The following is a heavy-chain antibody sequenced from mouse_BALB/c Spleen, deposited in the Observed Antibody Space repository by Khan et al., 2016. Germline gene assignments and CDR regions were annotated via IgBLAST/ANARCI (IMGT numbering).Heavy chain of an antibody. V-gene: IGHV6-6*02. CDR1: GFTFSNYW. CDR3: TRPFAY. J-gene: IGHJ3*01. CDR2: IRLQSNNYAT. Sequence: EVKLEVSGGGLVQPGGSMKLSCVASGFTFSNYWMNWVRQFPEKGLEWIAEIRLQSNNYATHYAESVKGRFTISRDDSNSSVYLQMNNLRPEDTGIYYCTRPFAYWDQGTLVTVSA.